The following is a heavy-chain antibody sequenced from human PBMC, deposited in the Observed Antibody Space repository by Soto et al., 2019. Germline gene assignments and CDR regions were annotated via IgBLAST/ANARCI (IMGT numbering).Heavy chain of an antibody. Sequence: QVQLVQSGAEVKKPGSSVKVSCKASGDTFNFYTINWVRQAPGLGLEWMGRFNPILSFSNSALKFQGRVTITADKSPRPAYRVLSSLRAADTAIYYCATSFGSGSRAFDYCGQGALVTVSS. CDR1: GDTFNFYT. CDR2: FNPILSFS. CDR3: ATSFGSGSRAFDY. J-gene: IGHJ4*02. V-gene: IGHV1-69*02. D-gene: IGHD3-10*01.